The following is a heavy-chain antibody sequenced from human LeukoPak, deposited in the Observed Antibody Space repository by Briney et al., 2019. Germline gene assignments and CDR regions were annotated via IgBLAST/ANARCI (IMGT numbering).Heavy chain of an antibody. CDR3: AHTGSPHGDDWFDP. D-gene: IGHD7-27*01. J-gene: IGHJ5*02. CDR1: GFSLNPGDVG. Sequence: SGPTLVKPTQTLTLTCTFSGFSLNPGDVGVGWIRQPPGKALEWLALISRDDDQRYSPSLKNRLTITKDTSKNQVVLTMTNMDPVDTATYYCAHTGSPHGDDWFDPWGQGTLVTVSS. CDR2: ISRDDDQ. V-gene: IGHV2-5*02.